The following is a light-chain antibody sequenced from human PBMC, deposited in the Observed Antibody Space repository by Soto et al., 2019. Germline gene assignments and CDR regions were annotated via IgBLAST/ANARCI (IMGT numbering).Light chain of an antibody. CDR2: DAS. J-gene: IGKJ4*01. CDR1: QSVSSY. V-gene: IGKV3-11*01. CDR3: QQRSNWPFLT. Sequence: EIVLTQSPATLSLSPGERATLSCRASQSVSSYLVWYQQKPGQAPRLLIYDASNRATGIPARFSGSGSGTDFPLTISSLEPEDFAVYYCQQRSNWPFLTFGGGTKVEIK.